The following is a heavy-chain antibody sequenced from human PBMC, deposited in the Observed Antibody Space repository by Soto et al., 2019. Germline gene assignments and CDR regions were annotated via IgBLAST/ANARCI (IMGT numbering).Heavy chain of an antibody. J-gene: IGHJ3*01. CDR1: GFTFRNYG. CDR3: ARGQLDYNDISGRRVSVRAF. CDR2: IGIGSSTK. Sequence: GGALRLSCAASGFTFRNYGMNGDRQAPGKGLEWVSYIGIGSSTKYYADSVKGRFTISRDNAKNSLYLQMNSMRAEDTAVYYWARGQLDYNDISGRRVSVRAFWGRGT. V-gene: IGHV3-48*01. D-gene: IGHD3-22*01.